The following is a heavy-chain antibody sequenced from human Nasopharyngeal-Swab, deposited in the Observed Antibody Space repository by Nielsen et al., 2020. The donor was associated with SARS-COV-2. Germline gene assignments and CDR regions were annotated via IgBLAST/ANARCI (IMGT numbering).Heavy chain of an antibody. CDR1: GFTFSSYT. V-gene: IGHV3-48*04. CDR2: ISRSSGTL. CDR3: ARDPGGAYSNPFDY. D-gene: IGHD2-15*01. Sequence: GESLKISCAASGFTFSSYTMNWVRQAPGKGLEWVAYISRSSGTLYYADSVKGRFTISRDNAKNSLYLQMNSLRGEDTAVYYCARDPGGAYSNPFDYWGQGTLVTVPS. J-gene: IGHJ4*02.